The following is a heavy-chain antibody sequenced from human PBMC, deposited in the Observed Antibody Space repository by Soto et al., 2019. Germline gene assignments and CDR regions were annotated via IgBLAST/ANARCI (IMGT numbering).Heavy chain of an antibody. V-gene: IGHV1-69*01. Sequence: QVQLVQSGAEVKKPGSSVKVSCKASGGTFSSYRINWVRQAPGQGLEWVGGIVPIYRTADYAQKFQGRVTITADESARTSYMELRRLKSQDTAVYYCVRDSGAKLSSSWGQGTLVIVSS. D-gene: IGHD6-13*01. J-gene: IGHJ4*02. CDR3: VRDSGAKLSSS. CDR1: GGTFSSYR. CDR2: IVPIYRTA.